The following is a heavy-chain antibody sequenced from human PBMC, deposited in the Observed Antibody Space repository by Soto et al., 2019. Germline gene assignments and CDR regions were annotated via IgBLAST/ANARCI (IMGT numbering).Heavy chain of an antibody. J-gene: IGHJ4*02. CDR1: GYSFTSYS. V-gene: IGHV5-10-1*01. D-gene: IGHD6-19*01. CDR3: ARHPLLGGWYPVAY. Sequence: ESLKISCKGSGYSFTSYSMTWVRQIPGKGLEWMGRIDPSDSYTNFSPSFQGHVTMSADKSIRTASLHSRSLEASDTAMYYCARHPLLGGWYPVAYWGQGTLVTVSS. CDR2: IDPSDSYT.